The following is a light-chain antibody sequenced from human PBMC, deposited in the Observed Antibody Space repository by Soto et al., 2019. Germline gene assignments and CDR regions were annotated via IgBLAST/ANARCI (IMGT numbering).Light chain of an antibody. Sequence: DIVMTQSPDSLAVFLGERATINCKSSQSVLYSSNNKNYLAWYQQKPGQPPKLLIYWASTRESGVPDRFSGSGSGTDFTLTISSLQAEDGAVYYCQQYYSTPPTFGQGTKVEIK. CDR2: WAS. CDR1: QSVLYSSNNKNY. V-gene: IGKV4-1*01. CDR3: QQYYSTPPT. J-gene: IGKJ1*01.